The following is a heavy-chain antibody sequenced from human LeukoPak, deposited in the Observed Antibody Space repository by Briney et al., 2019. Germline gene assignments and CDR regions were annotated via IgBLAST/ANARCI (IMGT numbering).Heavy chain of an antibody. D-gene: IGHD3-10*01. CDR3: ARGPYYYGSGTQGGMDV. CDR2: IYPGDSDT. Sequence: GESLKISCKGSGYSFTSYWIGWVRQMPGKGLEWMGIIYPGDSDTRYSPSCQGQVTISADKSISTAYLQWSSLKASDTAMYYCARGPYYYGSGTQGGMDVWGQGTTVTVSS. V-gene: IGHV5-51*01. J-gene: IGHJ6*02. CDR1: GYSFTSYW.